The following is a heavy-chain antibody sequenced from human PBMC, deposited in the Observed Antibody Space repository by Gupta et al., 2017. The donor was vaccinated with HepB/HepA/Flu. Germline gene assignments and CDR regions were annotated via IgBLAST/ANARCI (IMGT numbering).Heavy chain of an antibody. CDR3: ARVRILQLRSLDY. Sequence: EVQLVESGGGLVKPGGSLRLSCPASGFTFTGYTMDWVRQAPGKGLEWVSSISRSGSYIYYADSVKGRFTVSRDNAKNSLYLQMNSLRAEDTAVYYCARVRILQLRSLDYWGQGTLVTVSS. D-gene: IGHD5-24*01. V-gene: IGHV3-21*02. J-gene: IGHJ4*02. CDR2: ISRSGSYI. CDR1: GFTFTGYT.